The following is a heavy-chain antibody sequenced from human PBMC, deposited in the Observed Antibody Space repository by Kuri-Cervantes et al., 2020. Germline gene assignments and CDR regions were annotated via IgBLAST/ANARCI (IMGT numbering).Heavy chain of an antibody. CDR2: ISAYNGDT. Sequence: ASVKVSCKASGYTFRNYPISWVRQAPGQGLEWMGWISAYNGDTNYAQKLQGRVTMTTDTSISTAYMELSSLRSADTAVYYCARSHLISSPSPFDDWGQGTLVTVSS. V-gene: IGHV1-18*01. J-gene: IGHJ4*02. CDR1: GYTFRNYP. D-gene: IGHD6-6*01. CDR3: ARSHLISSPSPFDD.